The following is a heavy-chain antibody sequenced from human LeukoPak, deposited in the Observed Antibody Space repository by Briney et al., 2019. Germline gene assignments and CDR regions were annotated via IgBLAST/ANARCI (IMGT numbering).Heavy chain of an antibody. J-gene: IGHJ4*02. Sequence: PSETLSLTCTVSGGSISNYWWSWIRQPPGKGLEWIGYVFDSGSTNYNPSLKSRVTISVDTSKKQFSLKLSSVTAADTAVYYCARLGVRGVIIDYWGQGTLVTVSS. V-gene: IGHV4-59*08. CDR3: ARLGVRGVIIDY. D-gene: IGHD3-10*01. CDR1: GGSISNYW. CDR2: VFDSGST.